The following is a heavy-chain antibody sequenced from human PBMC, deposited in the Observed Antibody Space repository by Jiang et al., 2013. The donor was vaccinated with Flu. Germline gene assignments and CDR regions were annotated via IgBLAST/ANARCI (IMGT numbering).Heavy chain of an antibody. CDR2: IYYSGST. V-gene: IGHV4-61*01. CDR3: ARESDYLNWFDP. D-gene: IGHD4-17*01. CDR1: GGSVSSGSYY. Sequence: GPGLVKPSETLSLTCTVSGGSVSSGSYYWSWIRQPPGKGLEWIGYIYYSGSTNYNPSLKSRVTISVDTSKNQFSLKLSSVTAADTAVYYCARESDYLNWFDPWGQGTLVTVSS. J-gene: IGHJ5*02.